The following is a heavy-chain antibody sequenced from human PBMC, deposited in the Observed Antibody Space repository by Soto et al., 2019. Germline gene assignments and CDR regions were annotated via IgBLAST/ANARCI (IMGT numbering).Heavy chain of an antibody. V-gene: IGHV3-48*01. D-gene: IGHD3-10*01. CDR3: ASVLGSRRSGSYPSY. CDR2: ISTNNDAI. Sequence: EVQLVESGGGLVQPGGSRRLSCAASGFGIRDFSRNWVRRAPGKGLEWISYISTNNDAIYYADSVKGRFTISRDNAKNSLYLQMNSLRAEDTAVYYCASVLGSRRSGSYPSYWGQGTLVTVSS. J-gene: IGHJ4*02. CDR1: GFGIRDFS.